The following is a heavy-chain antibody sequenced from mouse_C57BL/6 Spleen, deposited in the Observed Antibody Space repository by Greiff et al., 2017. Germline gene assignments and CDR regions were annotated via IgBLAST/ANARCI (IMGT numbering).Heavy chain of an antibody. CDR2: INPNNGGT. CDR1: GYTFTDYY. V-gene: IGHV1-26*01. Sequence: VQLQQSGPELVKPGASVKISCKASGYTFTDYYMNWVKQSHGKSLEWIGDINPNNGGTSYNQKFKGKATLTVDKSSSTAYMELRSLTSEDSAVYYCARWPKRTGAMDYWGQGTSVTVSS. CDR3: ARWPKRTGAMDY. J-gene: IGHJ4*01.